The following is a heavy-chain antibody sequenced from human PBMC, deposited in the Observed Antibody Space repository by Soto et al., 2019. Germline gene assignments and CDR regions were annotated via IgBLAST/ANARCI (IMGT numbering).Heavy chain of an antibody. Sequence: QVQLVESGGGVVQPGRSLRLSCAASGFTFSSYPMHWVRQAPGKGLEWLAVISSDGTNKNYADSVKGRFTISRDNSENTLFLQVNSLPSEDSAVYFCARNYYEDYWGQGTLVTVSS. V-gene: IGHV3-30-3*01. J-gene: IGHJ4*02. CDR3: ARNYYEDY. D-gene: IGHD3-22*01. CDR1: GFTFSSYP. CDR2: ISSDGTNK.